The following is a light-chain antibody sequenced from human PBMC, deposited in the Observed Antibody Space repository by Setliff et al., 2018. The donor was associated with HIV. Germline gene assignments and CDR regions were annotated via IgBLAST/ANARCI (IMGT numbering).Light chain of an antibody. Sequence: QSVLTQPASVSGSPGQSITISCTGTSNYVGRYDLVSWYQQHPARAPKLIIYQATRRPSGVSNRFSGSKSGNVASRTISGLQAEDEADYYCCSNTGSNTFVFGTGTKVTVL. CDR1: SNYVGRYDL. CDR2: QAT. V-gene: IGLV2-23*01. J-gene: IGLJ1*01. CDR3: CSNTGSNTFV.